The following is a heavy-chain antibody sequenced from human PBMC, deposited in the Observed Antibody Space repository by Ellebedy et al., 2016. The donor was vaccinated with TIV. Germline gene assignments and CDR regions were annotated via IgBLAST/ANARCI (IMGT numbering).Heavy chain of an antibody. CDR2: ISRASTAI. J-gene: IGHJ3*02. CDR1: GFAFRRYA. Sequence: GESLKISCAASGFAFRRYAMSWVRQAPGKGLEWVSSISRASTAIYYADSVKGRFTISRDNAKRSLYLQMNSLRVEDTAVYYCVCCSGGSCLRESPYDMWGQGTMVTVSS. CDR3: VCCSGGSCLRESPYDM. D-gene: IGHD2-15*01. V-gene: IGHV3-21*01.